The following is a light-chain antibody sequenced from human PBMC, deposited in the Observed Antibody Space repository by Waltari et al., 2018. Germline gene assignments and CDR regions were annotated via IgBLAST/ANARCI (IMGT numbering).Light chain of an antibody. J-gene: IGLJ1*01. V-gene: IGLV2-14*03. CDR3: SSYTTSATLV. CDR2: DVT. Sequence: QSALTQPASVSGSPGQSIPISCTGTTSAVGNYDYVSWYQQHPGKAPKLMIYDVTNRPSGVSNRFSGSKSGNTASMTISGLQAQDEADYYCSSYTTSATLVFGTGTKVTVL. CDR1: TSAVGNYDY.